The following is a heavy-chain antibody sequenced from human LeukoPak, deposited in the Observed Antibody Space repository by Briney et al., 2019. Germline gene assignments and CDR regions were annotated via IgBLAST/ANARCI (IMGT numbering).Heavy chain of an antibody. D-gene: IGHD6-13*01. J-gene: IGHJ4*02. CDR1: GFTFSSYA. CDR3: AKVLAEQQLVRVWYFDY. CDR2: MSGSGGST. V-gene: IGHV3-23*01. Sequence: GGSLRLSCAASGFTFSSYAMSWVRQAPGKGLEWVSAMSGSGGSTYYADSVKGRFTISRDNSKNTLYLQMNSLRAEDTAVYYCAKVLAEQQLVRVWYFDYWGQGTLVTVSS.